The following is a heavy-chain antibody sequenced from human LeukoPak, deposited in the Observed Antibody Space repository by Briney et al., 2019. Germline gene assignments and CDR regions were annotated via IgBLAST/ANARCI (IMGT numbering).Heavy chain of an antibody. CDR1: VGSISRNY. V-gene: IGHV4-4*07. D-gene: IGHD1-14*01. CDR3: ARYHSGWFIDL. Sequence: SETLSLTCTVSVGSISRNYWSWIRQPAGKGREWLGRLYTRGNTNYNPSLQRRVTISIDTPNHQLSLRLSSVTAAHTALYYCARYHSGWFIDLWGRGTLVTVSS. J-gene: IGHJ2*01. CDR2: LYTRGNT.